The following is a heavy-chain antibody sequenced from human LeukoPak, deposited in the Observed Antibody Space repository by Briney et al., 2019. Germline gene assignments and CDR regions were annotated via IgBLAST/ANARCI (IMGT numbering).Heavy chain of an antibody. Sequence: ASVKVSFKASGYTFTSYGISWVRQAPGQGLEWMGWISAYNGNTNYAQKLQGRVTMTTDTSTSTAYMELRSLRSDDTAVYYCARETERWYYYYMDVWAKGTTVTVSS. V-gene: IGHV1-18*01. CDR3: ARETERWYYYYMDV. CDR2: ISAYNGNT. CDR1: GYTFTSYG. D-gene: IGHD1-14*01. J-gene: IGHJ6*03.